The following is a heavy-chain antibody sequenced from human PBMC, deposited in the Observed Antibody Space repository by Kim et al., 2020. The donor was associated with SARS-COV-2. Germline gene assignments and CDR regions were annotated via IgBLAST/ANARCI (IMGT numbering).Heavy chain of an antibody. CDR2: INPNSGGT. Sequence: LEWMGWINPNSGGTNYAQKFQGWVTMTRDTSISTAYMELSRLRSDDTAVYYCAREMATITGNYYYGMDVWGQGTTVTVSS. J-gene: IGHJ6*02. CDR3: AREMATITGNYYYGMDV. D-gene: IGHD5-12*01. V-gene: IGHV1-2*04.